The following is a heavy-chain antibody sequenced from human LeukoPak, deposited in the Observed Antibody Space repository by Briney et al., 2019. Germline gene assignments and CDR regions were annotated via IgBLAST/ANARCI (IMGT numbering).Heavy chain of an antibody. Sequence: SETLSLTCTVPGGSISSSTYYWGWIRQPPGKGLEWIGSITYSGSTYYNPSLKSRVTISVDTSKNQFSLKLSSVTAADTAVYYCAGGVRYSVWGQGTMVTVSS. V-gene: IGHV4-39*07. CDR2: ITYSGST. CDR1: GGSISSSTYY. CDR3: AGGVRYSV. J-gene: IGHJ3*01. D-gene: IGHD3-9*01.